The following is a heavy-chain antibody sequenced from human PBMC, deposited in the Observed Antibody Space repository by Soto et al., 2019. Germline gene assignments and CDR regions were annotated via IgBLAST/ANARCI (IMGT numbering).Heavy chain of an antibody. Sequence: ASVKVSCKASGYTFTSYGVSWVRQAPGQGLEWMGWTSTYNANTNYAQNLQGRVTMTTDTSTSTAYMELRSLRSDDTAVYYCGRVVTGYYYMDVWGKGTTVTVSS. D-gene: IGHD1-20*01. CDR1: GYTFTSYG. J-gene: IGHJ6*03. CDR2: TSTYNANT. V-gene: IGHV1-18*01. CDR3: GRVVTGYYYMDV.